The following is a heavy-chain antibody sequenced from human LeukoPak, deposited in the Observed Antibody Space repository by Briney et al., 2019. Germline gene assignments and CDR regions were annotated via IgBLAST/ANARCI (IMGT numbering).Heavy chain of an antibody. CDR2: IYYSGST. Sequence: SETLSLTCAVSDGSISSGGYSWSWIRQPPGKGLEWIGYIYYSGSTYYNPSLKNRLTISVDTSKNQFSLKLSSATAADTAVYYCARRYCTNGVCYRSAFDIWGQGTMVTVSS. V-gene: IGHV4-30-4*07. J-gene: IGHJ3*02. CDR1: DGSISSGGYS. D-gene: IGHD2-8*01. CDR3: ARRYCTNGVCYRSAFDI.